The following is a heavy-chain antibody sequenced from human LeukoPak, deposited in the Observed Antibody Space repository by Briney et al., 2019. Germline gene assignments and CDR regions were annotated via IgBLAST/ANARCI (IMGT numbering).Heavy chain of an antibody. CDR1: GVAFSNYA. CDR2: ISKTGDGT. Sequence: GGSLRLSCAASGVAFSNYAMSWVCQAPGMGLEWVAAISKTGDGTYYAGSMKGRFTISRDNAKNMLYLQIHSLRAEDTAIYYCAKDIAQGYTFGSIEQDYWGQGTLVTVSS. V-gene: IGHV3-23*01. J-gene: IGHJ4*02. D-gene: IGHD5-18*01. CDR3: AKDIAQGYTFGSIEQDY.